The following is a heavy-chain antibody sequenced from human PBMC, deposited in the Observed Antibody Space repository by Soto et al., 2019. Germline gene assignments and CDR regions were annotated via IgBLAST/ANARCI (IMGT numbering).Heavy chain of an antibody. D-gene: IGHD5-18*01. J-gene: IGHJ4*02. CDR1: GFTFNTYG. Sequence: GGSLRLSCAASGFTFNTYGFHWVRQAPGKGLEWVAVVWSDGNNKYYADSVKGRFTISRDSSKNTLYLQMNSLRVEDTAVYYCAMIQLDTIMALDYWGQGTPLTISS. CDR3: AMIQLDTIMALDY. CDR2: VWSDGNNK. V-gene: IGHV3-33*01.